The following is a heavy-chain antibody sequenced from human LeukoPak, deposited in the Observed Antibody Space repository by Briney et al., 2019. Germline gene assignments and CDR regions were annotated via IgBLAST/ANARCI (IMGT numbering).Heavy chain of an antibody. J-gene: IGHJ4*02. CDR1: GFTFSSYG. Sequence: GGSLRLSCAASGFTFSSYGMHWVRQAPGKGLEWVAVISYDGSNKYYADSVKGRFTISRDNSKNSLYLQMNSLRAEDTAVYYCASSGASAYYFDYWGQGTLVTVSS. CDR3: ASSGASAYYFDY. D-gene: IGHD3-10*01. CDR2: ISYDGSNK. V-gene: IGHV3-30*03.